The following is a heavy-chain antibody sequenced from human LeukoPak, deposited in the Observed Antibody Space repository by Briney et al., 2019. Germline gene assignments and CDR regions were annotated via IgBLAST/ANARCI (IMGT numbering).Heavy chain of an antibody. J-gene: IGHJ4*02. CDR2: IYYSGSA. D-gene: IGHD1/OR15-1a*01. CDR1: GGSIVTSAYS. V-gene: IGHV4-39*01. Sequence: SDTLSLTCNVSGGSIVTSAYSWGWVRQPPGKGLEYIGNIYYSGSAYYNPSLKSRVTLSVDTSKNQFSLKLSSVTAVDTAVYYCARQGTVHFDYWGQGTLVTVSS. CDR3: ARQGTVHFDY.